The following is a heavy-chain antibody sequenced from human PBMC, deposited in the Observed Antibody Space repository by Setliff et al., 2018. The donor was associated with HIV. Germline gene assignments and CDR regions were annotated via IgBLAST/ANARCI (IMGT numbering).Heavy chain of an antibody. CDR3: ARGTHLWPAY. D-gene: IGHD3-10*01. Sequence: SETLSLTCAVYGGSFSGYYWSWIRQPPGKGLEWIGEINHSGSTNYNPSLKSRVTISVDTSKNQFSLKLSSVTAADTAAYYCARGTHLWPAYWGQGTLVTVSS. J-gene: IGHJ4*02. V-gene: IGHV4-34*01. CDR1: GGSFSGYY. CDR2: INHSGST.